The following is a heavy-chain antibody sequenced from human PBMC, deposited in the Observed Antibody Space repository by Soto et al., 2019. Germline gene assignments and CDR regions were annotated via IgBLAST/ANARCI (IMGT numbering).Heavy chain of an antibody. D-gene: IGHD3-16*02. V-gene: IGHV1-8*01. Sequence: ASVKVSCKASGYTFTSYDINWVRQATGQGLEWMGWMNPNSGNTGYAQKFQGRVTMTRNTSISTAYMELSSLRSEDTAVYYCARAHNWGSYRYTKKKALDIWGQGTMVTVSS. CDR1: GYTFTSYD. CDR3: ARAHNWGSYRYTKKKALDI. CDR2: MNPNSGNT. J-gene: IGHJ3*02.